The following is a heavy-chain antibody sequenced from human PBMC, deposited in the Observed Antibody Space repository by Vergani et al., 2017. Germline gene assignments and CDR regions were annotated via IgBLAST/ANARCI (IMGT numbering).Heavy chain of an antibody. D-gene: IGHD5-18*01. CDR2: SIPIFGTA. CDR1: GGTFSSYA. Sequence: QVQLVQSGAEVKKPGSSVKVSCKASGGTFSSYAISWVRQAPGQGLEWMGGSIPIFGTANYAQKFQGRVTITADESTSTAYMELSSLRSEDTAVYYCAIPMPASGNNNERDANYYFDDWGQGTLVTVSS. J-gene: IGHJ4*02. V-gene: IGHV1-69*01. CDR3: AIPMPASGNNNERDANYYFDD.